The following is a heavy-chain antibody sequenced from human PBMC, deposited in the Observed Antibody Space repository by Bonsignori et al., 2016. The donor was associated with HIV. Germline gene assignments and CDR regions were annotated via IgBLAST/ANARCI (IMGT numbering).Heavy chain of an antibody. CDR1: GYTFKGYY. J-gene: IGHJ5*02. Sequence: QVQLVQSGAEMEKPGASVKVACKASGYTFKGYYIHWVRQAPGQGLEWMGRINPNNGATKFAQKFQGRVTMTRDTSITTASMELSRLRSDDTAVYYCARESRGDFGVANELLDP. V-gene: IGHV1-2*06. D-gene: IGHD3-3*01. CDR3: ARESRGDFGVANELLDP. CDR2: INPNNGAT.